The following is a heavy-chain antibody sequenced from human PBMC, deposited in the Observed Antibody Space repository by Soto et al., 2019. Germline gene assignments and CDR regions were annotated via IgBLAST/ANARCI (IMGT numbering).Heavy chain of an antibody. CDR2: IYHSGST. Sequence: PSETLSLTCAVSGGSISSGGYSWSWIRQPPGKGLEWIGYIYHSGSTYYNPSLKSRVTISVDRSKNQFSLKLSSVTAADTAVYFCARVLYGSGGTTYYYYGMDVWGQGTTVTVSS. CDR1: GGSISSGGYS. CDR3: ARVLYGSGGTTYYYYGMDV. J-gene: IGHJ6*02. V-gene: IGHV4-30-2*01. D-gene: IGHD3-10*01.